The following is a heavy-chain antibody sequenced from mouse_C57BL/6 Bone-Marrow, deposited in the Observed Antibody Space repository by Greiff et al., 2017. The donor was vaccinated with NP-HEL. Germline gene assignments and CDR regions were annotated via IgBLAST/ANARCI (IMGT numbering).Heavy chain of an antibody. D-gene: IGHD1-1*01. Sequence: EVQLVESGGDLVKPGGSLKLSCAASGFTFSSYGMSWVRQTPDKRLEWVATISSGGSYTYYPDSVKGRFTISRDNAKNTLYLQMSSLKSEDTAMYYCARQVHYYGSSYYFDYWGQGTTLTVSS. J-gene: IGHJ2*01. CDR1: GFTFSSYG. CDR3: ARQVHYYGSSYYFDY. CDR2: ISSGGSYT. V-gene: IGHV5-6*01.